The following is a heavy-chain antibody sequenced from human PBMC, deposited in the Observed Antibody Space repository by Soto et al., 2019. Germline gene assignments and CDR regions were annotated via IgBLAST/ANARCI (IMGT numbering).Heavy chain of an antibody. J-gene: IGHJ5*02. V-gene: IGHV4-30-2*01. D-gene: IGHD3-9*01. CDR2: MYHSGST. Sequence: SETLSLTCAVSGGSISSGGYSWSWIRHPPGKGLEGIGYMYHSGSTYYNPSLKSRVTISVDTSKNQFSLKLSSVTAADTAVYYCARHLGLKGVLRYFDWLPPLLGQFDPWGQGTLVTVSS. CDR3: ARHLGLKGVLRYFDWLPPLLGQFDP. CDR1: GGSISSGGYS.